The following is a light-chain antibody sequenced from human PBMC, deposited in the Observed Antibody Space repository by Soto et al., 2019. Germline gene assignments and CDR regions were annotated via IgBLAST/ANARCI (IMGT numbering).Light chain of an antibody. CDR3: QPYYSLWT. J-gene: IGKJ1*01. V-gene: IGKV1-5*03. Sequence: DIQMTQSPSTLSASVGDRVTITCRASQSISNWLAWYQQKPGKAPKVLIYKASSLESGVPSRFSGSGSGTDFALTISSLQPEDSATYYCQPYYSLWTFGQGTKVEIK. CDR2: KAS. CDR1: QSISNW.